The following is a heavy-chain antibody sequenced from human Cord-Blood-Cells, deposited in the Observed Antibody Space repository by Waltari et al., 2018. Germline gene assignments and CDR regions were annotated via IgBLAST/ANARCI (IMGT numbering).Heavy chain of an antibody. CDR1: GFTVSSNY. CDR3: ARSNYYGSGSRAFDI. D-gene: IGHD3-10*01. CDR2: IYSGGST. J-gene: IGHJ3*02. Sequence: EVQLVESGGGLIQPGGSLRLSCAASGFTVSSNYMSWVRQAPGKGLEEGPSIYSGGSTYYADCVKGRFTIARDNSKNTLYLQMNSLRAEDTAVYYCARSNYYGSGSRAFDIWGQGTMVTVSS. V-gene: IGHV3-53*01.